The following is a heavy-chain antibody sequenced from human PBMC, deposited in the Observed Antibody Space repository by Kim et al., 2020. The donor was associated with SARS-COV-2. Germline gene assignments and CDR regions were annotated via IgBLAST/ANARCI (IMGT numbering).Heavy chain of an antibody. CDR3: ARQVTGCSDGSCYSSGMDV. V-gene: IGHV5-51*01. CDR2: IYPGNSET. CDR1: GYSFTSSW. Sequence: GESLKISCKGSGYSFTSSWIGWVRQMPGKGLEWMGIIYPGNSETRYSPSFQGQVNISVDKSISTAYLQWSSLKATDTAMYYCARQVTGCSDGSCYSSGMDVWGRGTTVTVSS. J-gene: IGHJ6*02. D-gene: IGHD2-15*01.